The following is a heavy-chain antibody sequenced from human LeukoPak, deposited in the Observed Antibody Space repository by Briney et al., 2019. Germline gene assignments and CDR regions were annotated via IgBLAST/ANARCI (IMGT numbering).Heavy chain of an antibody. CDR2: MSASGGST. Sequence: PGGSLRLSCAASGFTFSNYPMSWVRQAPGKGLEWVSAMSASGGSTYYTDSVKGRFTISRDNSKNTLYLQMNSLRAEDTAIYYCANYPQDWWPEVYWGQGTLVTVSS. D-gene: IGHD2-15*01. CDR1: GFTFSNYP. V-gene: IGHV3-23*01. CDR3: ANYPQDWWPEVY. J-gene: IGHJ4*02.